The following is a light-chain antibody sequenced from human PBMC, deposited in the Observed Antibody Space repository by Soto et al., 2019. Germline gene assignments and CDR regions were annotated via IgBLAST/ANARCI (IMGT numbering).Light chain of an antibody. J-gene: IGLJ2*01. V-gene: IGLV2-14*03. CDR1: SGDVGGYKY. CDR3: SSYTSANTFEVV. Sequence: QSALTQPASVSGSPGQSITLSCTGASGDVGGYKYVSWYQHHPGKVPKLMIYDVSHRPSGVSSRFSGSKSGNTASLTISGLQADDEADYYCSSYTSANTFEVVFGGGTQLTVL. CDR2: DVS.